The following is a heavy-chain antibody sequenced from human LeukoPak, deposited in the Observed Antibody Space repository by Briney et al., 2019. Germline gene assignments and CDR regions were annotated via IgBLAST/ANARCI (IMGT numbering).Heavy chain of an antibody. D-gene: IGHD3-3*01. Sequence: GGSLRLSCAASGFTFSSYAMHWVRQAPGKGLEWVAVISYDGSNKYYADSVKGRFTISRDNSKNTLYLQMNSLRAEDTAVYYCARDLDDRSGPSYFDYWGQGTLVTVSS. J-gene: IGHJ4*02. CDR1: GFTFSSYA. CDR3: ARDLDDRSGPSYFDY. CDR2: ISYDGSNK. V-gene: IGHV3-30*04.